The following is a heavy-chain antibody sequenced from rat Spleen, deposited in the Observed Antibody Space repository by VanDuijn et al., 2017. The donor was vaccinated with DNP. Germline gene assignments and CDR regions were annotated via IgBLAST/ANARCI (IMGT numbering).Heavy chain of an antibody. Sequence: EVQLVESGGGLVQPGRSLKLSCAASGFTFSDYNMDWARQAPKKGLEWVATIIYDGSRTYYRDSVKGRFTISRDNAKSTLYLQIDSLRSEDTATYYCATHNYYSSPYYAMDAWGQGTSVTVSS. V-gene: IGHV5S10*01. CDR1: GFTFSDYN. J-gene: IGHJ4*01. CDR3: ATHNYYSSPYYAMDA. CDR2: IIYDGSRT. D-gene: IGHD1-2*01.